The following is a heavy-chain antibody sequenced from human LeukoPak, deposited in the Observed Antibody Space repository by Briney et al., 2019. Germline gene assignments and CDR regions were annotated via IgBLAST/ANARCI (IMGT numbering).Heavy chain of an antibody. Sequence: GASVKVSCKTSGYTFSSYYIHWVRQAPGQGLEWMGIINPSGGSTNYAQKSQGRVTMTRDMSTSTVYMELSSLRSEDTAVYYCAREAVTIFALVRTQTTKRPHRFDPWGQGTLVTVSS. D-gene: IGHD3-3*01. CDR1: GYTFSSYY. V-gene: IGHV1-46*01. CDR3: AREAVTIFALVRTQTTKRPHRFDP. J-gene: IGHJ5*02. CDR2: INPSGGST.